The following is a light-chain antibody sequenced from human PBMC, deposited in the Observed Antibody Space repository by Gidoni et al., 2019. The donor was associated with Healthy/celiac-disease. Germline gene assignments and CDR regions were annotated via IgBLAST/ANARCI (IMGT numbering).Light chain of an antibody. CDR3: QQSYSTPPT. CDR2: AAS. Sequence: DIQMTQSPSSLSASVGDRVTITCLASQSISSYVNCYQQKPGKAPKLLIYAASSLQSGVPSRFSGSGSGTDFTLTISSLQPEDFATYYCQQSYSTPPTFGGGTKVEIK. J-gene: IGKJ4*01. CDR1: QSISSY. V-gene: IGKV1-39*01.